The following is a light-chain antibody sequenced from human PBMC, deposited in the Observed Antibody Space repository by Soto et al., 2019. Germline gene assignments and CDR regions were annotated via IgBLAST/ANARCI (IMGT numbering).Light chain of an antibody. J-gene: IGKJ1*01. CDR3: HQYGSSPWT. CDR1: QSVISSNY. CDR2: GAS. V-gene: IGKV3-20*01. Sequence: EIVLTQSPGTLSLSPGERATLSCRASQSVISSNYLAWYQQKPGQAPRLLIYGASSRATGIPDRFSGSGSGTDFTLTISRLEPEDFAVYSCHQYGSSPWTFGQGTKVEIK.